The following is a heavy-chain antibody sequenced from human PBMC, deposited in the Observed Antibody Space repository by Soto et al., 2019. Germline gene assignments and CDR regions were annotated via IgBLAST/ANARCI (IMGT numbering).Heavy chain of an antibody. Sequence: GESLKISCKGSGYSFTSYWISWVRQMPGKGLEWMGRIDPSDSYTNYSPSFQGHVTISADKYISTAYLQWSSLKASDTAMYYCERHDYGYYYYGMDVWGKGTKVTVSS. CDR1: GYSFTSYW. CDR2: IDPSDSYT. D-gene: IGHD4-17*01. V-gene: IGHV5-10-1*01. J-gene: IGHJ6*04. CDR3: ERHDYGYYYYGMDV.